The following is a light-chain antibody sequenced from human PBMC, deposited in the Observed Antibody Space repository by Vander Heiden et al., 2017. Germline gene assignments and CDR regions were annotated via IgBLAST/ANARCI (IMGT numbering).Light chain of an antibody. CDR2: LGS. J-gene: IGKJ1*01. CDR3: MQALQIPRT. V-gene: IGKV2-28*01. Sequence: DKVLTQFRLVLPVTPGEPASSSCRSSQSLLDTNGKNYLDWYLQKPGQSPQLLIYLGSERAFGVSDRISGRGSGTDFTLKISRVEAEDAWVYYCMQALQIPRTFGQGTKVEIK. CDR1: QSLLDTNGKNY.